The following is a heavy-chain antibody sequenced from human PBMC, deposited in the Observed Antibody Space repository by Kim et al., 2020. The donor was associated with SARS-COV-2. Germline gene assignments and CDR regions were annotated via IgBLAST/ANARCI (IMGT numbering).Heavy chain of an antibody. Sequence: GGSLRLSCAASGFTFSSYGMHWVRQAPGKGLEWVAVISYDGSNKYYADSVKGRFTISRDNSKNTLYLQMNSLRAEDTAVYYCAKDGPATYYDFWSGYMGFQYYFDYWGQGTLVTVSS. D-gene: IGHD3-3*01. CDR2: ISYDGSNK. CDR3: AKDGPATYYDFWSGYMGFQYYFDY. J-gene: IGHJ4*02. V-gene: IGHV3-30*18. CDR1: GFTFSSYG.